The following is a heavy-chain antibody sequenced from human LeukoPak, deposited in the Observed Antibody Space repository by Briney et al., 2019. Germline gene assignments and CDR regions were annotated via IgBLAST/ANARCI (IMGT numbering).Heavy chain of an antibody. Sequence: GASVKVSCKASRYIFSDYYVQWVRQAPGQGLEWMAWIKPNNGGTTFAQKFQGRVTLTRDTSISTAYMQLSGLRSEDTAMYYCAREAGCVSDYSGQGTLVTVSS. D-gene: IGHD2-8*02. J-gene: IGHJ4*02. CDR3: AREAGCVSDY. CDR1: RYIFSDYY. V-gene: IGHV1-2*02. CDR2: IKPNNGGT.